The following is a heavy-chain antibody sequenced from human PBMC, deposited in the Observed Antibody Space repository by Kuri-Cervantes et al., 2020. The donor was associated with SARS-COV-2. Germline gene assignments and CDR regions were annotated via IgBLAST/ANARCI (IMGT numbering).Heavy chain of an antibody. CDR2: IDPSDSYT. J-gene: IGHJ6*02. D-gene: IGHD3-9*01. CDR1: GYSFTSYW. Sequence: GGSLRLSCKGSGYSFTSYWISWVRQMPGKGLEWMGRIDPSDSYTKYSPSFQGHVTISADKSINTAYLQWSSLKASDTAMYYCARFRDLRYFDWFNGMDVWGQGTTVTVSS. CDR3: ARFRDLRYFDWFNGMDV. V-gene: IGHV5-10-1*01.